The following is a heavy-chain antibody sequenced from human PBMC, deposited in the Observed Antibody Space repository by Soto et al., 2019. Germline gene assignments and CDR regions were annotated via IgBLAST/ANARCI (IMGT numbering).Heavy chain of an antibody. CDR1: GYTFTSYG. CDR2: ISAHNGNT. D-gene: IGHD1-1*01. J-gene: IGHJ4*02. V-gene: IGHV1-18*01. CDR3: ARGRYGDY. Sequence: QVHLVQSGAEVKKPGASVKVSCKASGYTFTSYGNTWVRQAPGQGLEWMGWISAHNGNTDYAQKLQGRVIVTRDTSTSTAYMELRSLRSDDTAVYYCARGRYGDYWGQGALVTVSS.